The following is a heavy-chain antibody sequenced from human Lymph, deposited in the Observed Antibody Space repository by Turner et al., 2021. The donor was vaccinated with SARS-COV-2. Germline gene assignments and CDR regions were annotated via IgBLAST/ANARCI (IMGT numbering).Heavy chain of an antibody. CDR1: GGTFSTYA. CDR3: ARDATGPLGY. D-gene: IGHD1-1*01. J-gene: IGHJ4*02. V-gene: IGHV1-69*10. Sequence: QVQLVQSGDEVKKPGSSVKVSCKASGGTFSTYAISWVRQAPGQGLEWLGGTIPIFGIANYAQKFQGRVTITADKFTSTAYMELSSLRSEDTAVYYGARDATGPLGYWGRGTLVTVSS. CDR2: TIPIFGIA.